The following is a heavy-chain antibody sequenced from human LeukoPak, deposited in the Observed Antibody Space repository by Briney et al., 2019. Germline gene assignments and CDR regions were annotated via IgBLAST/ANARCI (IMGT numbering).Heavy chain of an antibody. V-gene: IGHV4-4*07. CDR1: GVSISSHH. CDR3: ARDGLYSYGYSYFDY. Sequence: PSETLSLTCTVSGVSISSHHWSWVRQPAGKGMEWVGRVHSSGTTNYKPSRKGRVTMSVDTSKNQLSLILTSVTAADTAVYYCARDGLYSYGYSYFDYWGQGTLVTVSS. D-gene: IGHD5-18*01. J-gene: IGHJ4*02. CDR2: VHSSGTT.